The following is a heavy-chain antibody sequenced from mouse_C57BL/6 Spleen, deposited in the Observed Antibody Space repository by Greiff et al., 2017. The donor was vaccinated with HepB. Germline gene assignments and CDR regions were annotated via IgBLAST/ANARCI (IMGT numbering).Heavy chain of an antibody. CDR3: ASSYWYFDV. J-gene: IGHJ1*03. CDR2: IDPSDSET. Sequence: VQLQQPGAELVRPGSSVKLSCKASGYNFTSYWMYWVQQRPIQGLEWIGNIDPSDSETHYNQKFKDKSTFTVDKSTSTAYMQLSSLTSEDAAVYYCASSYWYFDVWGTGTTVTVSS. CDR1: GYNFTSYW. V-gene: IGHV1-52*01.